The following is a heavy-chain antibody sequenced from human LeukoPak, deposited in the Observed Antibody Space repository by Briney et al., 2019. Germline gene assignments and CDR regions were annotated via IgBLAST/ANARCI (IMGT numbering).Heavy chain of an antibody. Sequence: SQTLSLTCTVSGGSIRSGSYYWSWIRQPAGKGLEWIGRIYTSGSTNYNPSLKSRVTISVDRSKNQFSLKLSSVTAADTAVYYCARESKDYYMDVWGKGTTVTVSS. V-gene: IGHV4-61*02. CDR2: IYTSGST. CDR1: GGSIRSGSYY. CDR3: ARESKDYYMDV. J-gene: IGHJ6*03.